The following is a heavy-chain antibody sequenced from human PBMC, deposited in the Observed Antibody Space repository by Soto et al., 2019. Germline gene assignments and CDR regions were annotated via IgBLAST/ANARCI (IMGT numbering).Heavy chain of an antibody. CDR2: ISGSGGST. Sequence: ESGGGLVQPGGSLRLSCAASGFTFSSYAMSWVRQAPGKGLEWVSAISGSGGSTYYADSVKGRFTISRDNSKNTLYLQMNSLRAEDTAVYYCAKDRMKSGATPYYFDYWGQGTLVTVSS. D-gene: IGHD1-26*01. J-gene: IGHJ4*02. CDR3: AKDRMKSGATPYYFDY. CDR1: GFTFSSYA. V-gene: IGHV3-23*01.